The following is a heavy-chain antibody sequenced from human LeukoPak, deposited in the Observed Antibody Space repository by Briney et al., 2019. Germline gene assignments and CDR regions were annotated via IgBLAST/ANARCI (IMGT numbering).Heavy chain of an antibody. CDR1: GFTFSSYV. CDR2: ISYDGSNR. D-gene: IGHD1-26*01. Sequence: GRSLRLSCAPSGFTFSSYVMHWVRQAPGKGLEWVAVISYDGSNRYYADSVKGRFTISRDNAKNSLFLQMNSLTAEDTAVYYCARDPYSGGYWNYYYYYMDVWGKGTTVTISS. J-gene: IGHJ6*03. V-gene: IGHV3-30*04. CDR3: ARDPYSGGYWNYYYYYMDV.